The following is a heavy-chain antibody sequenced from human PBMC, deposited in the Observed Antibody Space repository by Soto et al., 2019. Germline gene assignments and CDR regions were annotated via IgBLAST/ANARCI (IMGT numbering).Heavy chain of an antibody. CDR2: IIPILGIA. J-gene: IGHJ6*02. D-gene: IGHD3-3*01. Sequence: SVKVSCKASGGTFSSYTISWVRQAPGQGLEWMGRIIPILGIANYAQKFQGRVTMTTDKSTSTAYMELRSLRSDDTAVYYCARDHPRDYDFWSGYSETSYYYYGMDVWGQGTTVTVSS. CDR3: ARDHPRDYDFWSGYSETSYYYYGMDV. V-gene: IGHV1-69*04. CDR1: GGTFSSYT.